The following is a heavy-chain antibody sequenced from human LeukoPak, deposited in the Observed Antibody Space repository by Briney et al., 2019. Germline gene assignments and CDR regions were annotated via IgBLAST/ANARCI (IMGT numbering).Heavy chain of an antibody. CDR3: ARETPLDYDILTGYYYYYYMDV. J-gene: IGHJ6*03. Sequence: PGGSLRLSCGGTGFTFRSYDMHWVRQAPGKGLEWVAGIAYDGSNKDHADAVKGRFTISRDNSKNSLYLQMNSLRTEDTAVYYCARETPLDYDILTGYYYYYYMDVWGKGTTVTISS. CDR2: IAYDGSNK. CDR1: GFTFRSYD. V-gene: IGHV3-30*04. D-gene: IGHD3-9*01.